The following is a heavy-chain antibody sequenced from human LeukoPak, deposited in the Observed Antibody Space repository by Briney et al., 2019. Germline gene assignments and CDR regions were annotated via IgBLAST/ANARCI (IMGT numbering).Heavy chain of an antibody. CDR1: GGSISSYY. CDR2: IYYSGST. V-gene: IGHV4-59*01. D-gene: IGHD3-3*01. J-gene: IGHJ6*03. CDR3: ARDKLRFLEWPRGYMDV. Sequence: SETLSLTCTVSGGSISSYYWSWIRQPPGKGLEWLGYIYYSGSTNFNPSLKSRVTISVDTSKNQFSLKLSSVTAADTAVYYCARDKLRFLEWPRGYMDVWGKGTTVTVSS.